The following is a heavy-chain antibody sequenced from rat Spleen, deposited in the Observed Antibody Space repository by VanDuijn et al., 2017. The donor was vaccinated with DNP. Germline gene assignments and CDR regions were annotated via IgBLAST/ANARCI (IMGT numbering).Heavy chain of an antibody. J-gene: IGHJ4*01. CDR3: TTAWAYAMEA. D-gene: IGHD4-6*01. CDR2: ISHNGRNT. Sequence: EVQLVESGGGLVQPGRSLKLSCAASGFTFSDYNMAWVRQAPAKGLEWVASISHNGRNTYYRDSVKGRFTISRDNTKSSLYLEMDSLRSEETATYSCTTAWAYAMEAWGQGTSVTVSS. V-gene: IGHV5-20*01. CDR1: GFTFSDYN.